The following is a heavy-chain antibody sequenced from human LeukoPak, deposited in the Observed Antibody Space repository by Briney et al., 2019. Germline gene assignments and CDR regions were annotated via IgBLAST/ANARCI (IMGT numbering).Heavy chain of an antibody. D-gene: IGHD2-15*01. CDR3: ARLAGSGGSCYRCFDY. J-gene: IGHJ4*02. V-gene: IGHV5-51*01. CDR1: GHSFTSYW. Sequence: GASLQISCKGSGHSFTSYWIGWVRPLPGKGLEWMGIIYPGDSDTRYSPSFQGQVTISADKSISTAYLQWSSLEASDTAMYYCARLAGSGGSCYRCFDYWGQGTLVTVSS. CDR2: IYPGDSDT.